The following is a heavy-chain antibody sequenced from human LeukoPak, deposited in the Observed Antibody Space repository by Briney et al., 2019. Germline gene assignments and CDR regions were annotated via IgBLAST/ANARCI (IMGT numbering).Heavy chain of an antibody. CDR2: INPNSGGT. D-gene: IGHD2-21*01. Sequence: ASVKVSCKASGYIFSDYYMHWVRQAPGQGLEWMGWINPNSGGTNYAQKFQGWVTMTRDTSISTVYMELSSLRSEDTAVYYCARDRRLGVATYYYMDVWGKGTTVTVSS. CDR3: ARDRRLGVATYYYMDV. CDR1: GYIFSDYY. V-gene: IGHV1-2*04. J-gene: IGHJ6*03.